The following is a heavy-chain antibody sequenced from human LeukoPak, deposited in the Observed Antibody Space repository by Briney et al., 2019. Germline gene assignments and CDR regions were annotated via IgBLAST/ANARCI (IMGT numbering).Heavy chain of an antibody. CDR1: GFTFSSYW. CDR2: ISSDGSST. D-gene: IGHD3-22*01. V-gene: IGHV3-74*01. J-gene: IGHJ4*02. CDR3: PRGPNSATSNYYCGDF. Sequence: PGGSLRLSCAASGFTFSSYWMHWVRQVPGKGLVWVSRISSDGSSTSYADSVKGRFTVSRDNAKNTLYLQMNSHRAEDTAVYYCPRGPNSATSNYYCGDFWGQGALVTVSS.